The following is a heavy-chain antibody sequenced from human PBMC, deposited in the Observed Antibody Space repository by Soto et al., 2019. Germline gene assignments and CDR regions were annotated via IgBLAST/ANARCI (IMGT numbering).Heavy chain of an antibody. J-gene: IGHJ4*02. Sequence: QLQLQESGPGLVKPSETLSLTCTVSGGSISSSTYYWGWIRQPPGKGLEWIGSIYYSGSTFYNPSLKSRVTISVDTSKNQFSLKLSSVTAADTAVYYCVRSNSNLGIDWGQGTLVTVSS. CDR1: GGSISSSTYY. D-gene: IGHD7-27*01. V-gene: IGHV4-39*01. CDR3: VRSNSNLGID. CDR2: IYYSGST.